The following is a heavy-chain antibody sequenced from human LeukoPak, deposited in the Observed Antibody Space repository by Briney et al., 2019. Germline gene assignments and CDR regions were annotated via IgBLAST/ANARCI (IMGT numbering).Heavy chain of an antibody. D-gene: IGHD1-26*01. CDR3: TTYEWELELCDY. V-gene: IGHV3-15*01. J-gene: IGHJ4*02. CDR2: IKSKTDGGTT. CDR1: GFTFSSAW. Sequence: GGSLRLSCAASGFTFSSAWMSWVRQAPGKGLEWVGRIKSKTDGGTTDYAAPVKGRFTISRDDSKNTLYLQMNSLKTEDTAVYYCTTYEWELELCDYWGQGTLVTVSS.